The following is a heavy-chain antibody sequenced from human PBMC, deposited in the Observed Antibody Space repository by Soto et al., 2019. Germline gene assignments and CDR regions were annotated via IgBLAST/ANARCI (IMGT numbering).Heavy chain of an antibody. CDR3: ARERAARYSFDY. CDR2: INPSGGST. Sequence: ASVKVSCKASGYTFTSYYMLWVRQAPGQGLEWMGIINPSGGSTSYAQKFQGRVTMTRDTSTSTVYMELSSLRSEDTAVYYCARERAARYSFDYWGQGTLVTVSS. V-gene: IGHV1-46*01. CDR1: GYTFTSYY. J-gene: IGHJ4*02. D-gene: IGHD6-6*01.